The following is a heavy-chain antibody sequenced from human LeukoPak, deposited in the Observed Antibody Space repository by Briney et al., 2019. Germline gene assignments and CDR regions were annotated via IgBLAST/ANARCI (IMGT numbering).Heavy chain of an antibody. CDR1: GFTFSRYW. D-gene: IGHD4-17*01. V-gene: IGHV3-7*01. J-gene: IGHJ4*02. CDR2: IKQEGSEK. CDR3: ARYGDYTPYYFDY. Sequence: GGSLRLSCAASGFTFSRYWMSWVRQAPGRGLEWVANIKQEGSEKYYVDSAKGRFTISRDNAKNSLYLQMNSLGAEDTAVYYCARYGDYTPYYFDYWGQGTLVTVSS.